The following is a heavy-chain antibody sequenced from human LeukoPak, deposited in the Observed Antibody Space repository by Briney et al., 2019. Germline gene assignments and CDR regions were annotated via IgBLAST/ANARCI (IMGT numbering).Heavy chain of an antibody. CDR3: ARAVGGDGSGSL. J-gene: IGHJ4*02. Sequence: KPSETLSLTCTVSGGSISSGSYYWSWIRQPAGKGLEWIGYIYYRVTSDYNPSLKSRVTMSVDMSTRQISLKLSSVTAADTAVYYCARAVGGDGSGSLWGPGTLVTVSS. D-gene: IGHD3-10*01. V-gene: IGHV4-61*10. CDR2: IYYRVTS. CDR1: GGSISSGSYY.